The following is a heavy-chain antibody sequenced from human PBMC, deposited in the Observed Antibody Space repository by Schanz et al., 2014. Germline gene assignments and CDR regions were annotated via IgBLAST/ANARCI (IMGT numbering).Heavy chain of an antibody. D-gene: IGHD3-10*01. J-gene: IGHJ4*02. CDR1: GFTFSSYP. CDR3: ARGVRVRGIIIDY. CDR2: ITSTSRYI. V-gene: IGHV3-21*02. Sequence: DVQLVESGGGVVQPGRSLRLSCAASGFTFSSYPMHWVRQAPGKGLEWVSSITSTSRYIYYADSLKGRFTISRDNAKNSVYLQMNSLRAEDTAEYYCARGVRVRGIIIDYWGPGTLVTVSS.